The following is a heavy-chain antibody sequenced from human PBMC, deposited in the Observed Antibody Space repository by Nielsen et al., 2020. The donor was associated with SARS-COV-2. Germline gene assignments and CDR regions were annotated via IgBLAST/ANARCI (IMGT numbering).Heavy chain of an antibody. CDR3: VKWVQLDLGYYYHGMDV. J-gene: IGHJ6*02. CDR1: GFTFSSYW. CDR2: ITPDGSST. D-gene: IGHD6-6*01. Sequence: GESLKISCEASGFTFSSYWMHWVRQAPGEGLVWVSRITPDGSSTNYADSVKGRFTISRDNSKNTLYLQMNSLRVEDTAVYYCVKWVQLDLGYYYHGMDVWGQGTTVTVSS. V-gene: IGHV3-74*01.